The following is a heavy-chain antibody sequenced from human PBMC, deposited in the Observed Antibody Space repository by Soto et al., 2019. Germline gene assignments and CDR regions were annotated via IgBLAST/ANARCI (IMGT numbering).Heavy chain of an antibody. V-gene: IGHV4-61*08. J-gene: IGHJ4*02. D-gene: IGHD4-17*01. CDR1: GGSISSGGYY. CDR2: VYYSGTT. Sequence: ASETLSLTCTVSGGSISSGGYYWSWIRQPPGKRLEWIGYVYYSGTTNYNPSLKSRVTISVDLSKNQFSLRLSSVTTADTALYYCARTTAVPNTLRSRYFFDYWGQGTLVTVSS. CDR3: ARTTAVPNTLRSRYFFDY.